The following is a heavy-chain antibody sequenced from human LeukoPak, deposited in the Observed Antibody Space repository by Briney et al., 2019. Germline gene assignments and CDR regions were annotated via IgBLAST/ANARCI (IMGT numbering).Heavy chain of an antibody. CDR2: IKQDGREK. D-gene: IGHD2-21*02. Sequence: PGGSLRLSCAASGFTFSSYWMSWVRQAPGKGLEWVANIKQDGREKYYADSVEGRFTLSRDNAKNSLYLQMNSLRAEDTAVYYCARDCGGDCYAGYWGQGNLVTVSS. CDR1: GFTFSSYW. CDR3: ARDCGGDCYAGY. V-gene: IGHV3-7*01. J-gene: IGHJ4*02.